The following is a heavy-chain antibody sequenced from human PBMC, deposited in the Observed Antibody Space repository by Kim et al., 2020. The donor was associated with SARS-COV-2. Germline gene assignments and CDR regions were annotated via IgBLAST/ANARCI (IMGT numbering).Heavy chain of an antibody. Sequence: GGSLRLSCVASGFTFTSYAMNWVRQAPGKGLEWVSGISGGGGSTYYADSVKGRFTISRDSSKNMVYLQMNSLRAEDTAVYYCANEVRMTTQSNGGDFFDYWGRGTLVTVSS. D-gene: IGHD4-17*01. CDR1: GFTFTSYA. CDR3: ANEVRMTTQSNGGDFFDY. CDR2: ISGGGGST. J-gene: IGHJ4*02. V-gene: IGHV3-23*01.